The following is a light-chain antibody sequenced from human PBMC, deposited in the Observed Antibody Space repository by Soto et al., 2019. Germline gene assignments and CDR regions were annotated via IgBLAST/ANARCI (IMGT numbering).Light chain of an antibody. CDR3: GTWDNSLSAVV. CDR2: DSE. J-gene: IGLJ2*01. V-gene: IGLV1-51*01. Sequence: QSVLTQPPSVSAAPGQRVTISCSGSSSNIENNYVSWYQHLPGTAPKLLIYDSEKRPSGIPDRFSGSKSGTSATLGITGLQTGDEAVYYCGTWDNSLSAVVFGGGTKLTVL. CDR1: SSNIENNY.